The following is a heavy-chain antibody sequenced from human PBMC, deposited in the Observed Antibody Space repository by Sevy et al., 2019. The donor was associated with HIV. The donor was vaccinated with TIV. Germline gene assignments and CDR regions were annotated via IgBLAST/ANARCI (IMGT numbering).Heavy chain of an antibody. Sequence: GGSLRLSCAASGFTFSHYWMTWVRQAPGKGPEWVANIKGDGSEKYYVDSVRGRFTISRDNAKNSLYLQMKSLRGEDTALYYCARDCNSATCLWGLDVWGQGTTVTVSS. J-gene: IGHJ6*02. CDR2: IKGDGSEK. CDR3: ARDCNSATCLWGLDV. D-gene: IGHD1-26*01. CDR1: GFTFSHYW. V-gene: IGHV3-7*03.